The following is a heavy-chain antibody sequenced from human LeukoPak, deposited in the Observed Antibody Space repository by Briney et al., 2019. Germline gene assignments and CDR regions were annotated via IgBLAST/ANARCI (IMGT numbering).Heavy chain of an antibody. J-gene: IGHJ3*02. CDR3: ARGGGSYYSGAFDI. Sequence: SETLSLTCTVSGGSISSYYWSWIRQPPGKGLEWIGYIYYSGSTNYNPSLKSRVTISVDTSKNQFSLKLSSVTAADTAVYYCARGGGSYYSGAFDIWGQGTMVTVSS. CDR2: IYYSGST. D-gene: IGHD1-26*01. V-gene: IGHV4-59*01. CDR1: GGSISSYY.